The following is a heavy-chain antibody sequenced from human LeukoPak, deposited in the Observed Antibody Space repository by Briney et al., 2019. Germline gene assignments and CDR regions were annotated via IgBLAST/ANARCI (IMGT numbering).Heavy chain of an antibody. J-gene: IGHJ5*02. Sequence: GESLKISCKGSGYSFTSYWIGWVRQMPGKGLEWMGIIYPGDSDTRYSPSFQGQVTISADKSISTVYLQWSSLKASDTAMYYCARQEYCSGGSCYTWFDPWGQGTLVTVSS. CDR3: ARQEYCSGGSCYTWFDP. CDR1: GYSFTSYW. CDR2: IYPGDSDT. V-gene: IGHV5-51*01. D-gene: IGHD2-15*01.